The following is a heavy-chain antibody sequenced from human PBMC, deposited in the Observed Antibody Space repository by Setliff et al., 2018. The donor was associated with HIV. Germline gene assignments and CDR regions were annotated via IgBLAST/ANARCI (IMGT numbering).Heavy chain of an antibody. CDR1: GYNFVDYS. J-gene: IGHJ4*02. Sequence: GESLKISCQGSGYNFVDYSIAWVRQVPGKGLEWMGIIYPVDSETRYSPSFQGQVTISADKSINTAYLQWTTLKASDSAMYYCARPRGNNYAGSGFDNWGQGTLVTVSS. D-gene: IGHD1-20*01. CDR2: IYPVDSET. V-gene: IGHV5-51*01. CDR3: ARPRGNNYAGSGFDN.